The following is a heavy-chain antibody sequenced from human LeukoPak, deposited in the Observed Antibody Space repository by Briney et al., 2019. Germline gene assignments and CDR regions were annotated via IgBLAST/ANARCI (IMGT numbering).Heavy chain of an antibody. CDR1: GGSISSSTYY. J-gene: IGHJ4*02. D-gene: IGHD2-15*01. CDR2: IHYSGST. V-gene: IGHV4-39*07. CDR3: ARDIAVVAASLYYFDY. Sequence: SETLSLTCTVSGGSISSSTYYWGWIRQPPGKGLEWIESIHYSGSTYYNPSLKSRVTISVDTSKNQFSLKLSSVTAADTAVYYCARDIAVVAASLYYFDYWGQGTLVTVSS.